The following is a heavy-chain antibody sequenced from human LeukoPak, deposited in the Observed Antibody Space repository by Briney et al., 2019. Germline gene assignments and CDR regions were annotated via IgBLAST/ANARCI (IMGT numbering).Heavy chain of an antibody. V-gene: IGHV4-61*01. Sequence: SETLSLTCTVSGGSVSSGSSYWSWIRQPPGKGLEWIGYIIYSGSTNYNPSLKSRVTISVDRSKNQFSLKVSSVTAADTAVYYCATDYYDSTGHYYYGMDVWGQGTTVTVSS. CDR2: IIYSGST. CDR1: GGSVSSGSSY. D-gene: IGHD3-22*01. CDR3: ATDYYDSTGHYYYGMDV. J-gene: IGHJ6*02.